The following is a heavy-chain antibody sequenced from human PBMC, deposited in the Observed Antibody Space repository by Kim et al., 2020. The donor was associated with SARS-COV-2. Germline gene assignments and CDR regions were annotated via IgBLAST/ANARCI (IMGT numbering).Heavy chain of an antibody. CDR1: GGSISSSSYY. D-gene: IGHD3-22*01. V-gene: IGHV4-39*01. J-gene: IGHJ4*02. CDR3: ARSRMYYDSTGYYYAYYFDY. Sequence: SETLSLTCTVSGGSISSSSYYWGWLRQPPGKGLEWIGSIYYSGSTYYNPSLKSRVTISVDTSKNQFSLKLSSVTAADTAVYYCARSRMYYDSTGYYYAYYFDYWGQGTLVTVSS. CDR2: IYYSGST.